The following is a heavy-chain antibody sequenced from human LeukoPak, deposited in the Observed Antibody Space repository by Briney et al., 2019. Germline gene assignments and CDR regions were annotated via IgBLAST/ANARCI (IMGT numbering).Heavy chain of an antibody. CDR3: ARGIAAAGNFDY. J-gene: IGHJ4*02. CDR1: GFTFSSYW. D-gene: IGHD6-13*01. Sequence: GGSLRLSCAASGFTFSSYWMSWVRQAPGKGLEWVAVISYDGSNKYYADSVKGRFTISRDNSKNTLYLQMNSLRAEDTAVYYCARGIAAAGNFDYWGQGTLVTVSS. CDR2: ISYDGSNK. V-gene: IGHV3-30-3*01.